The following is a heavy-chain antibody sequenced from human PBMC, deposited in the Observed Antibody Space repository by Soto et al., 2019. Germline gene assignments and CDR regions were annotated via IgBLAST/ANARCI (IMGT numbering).Heavy chain of an antibody. CDR2: ISYDGSNN. J-gene: IGHJ6*02. V-gene: IGHV3-30-3*01. Sequence: QLQLVPSWGGVGQPGRSLSLSCAASGFTFRSYAMHWVRQSPGKGLEWVAVISYDGSNNYYADSVKGPFTISRDKSTNTLYLQMNSLRAEDTAVYYCASPRYYYYYGMDVWGQGTTVTVSS. CDR3: ASPRYYYYYGMDV. CDR1: GFTFRSYA.